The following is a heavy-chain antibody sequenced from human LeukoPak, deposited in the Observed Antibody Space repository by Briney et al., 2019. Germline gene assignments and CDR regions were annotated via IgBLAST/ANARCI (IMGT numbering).Heavy chain of an antibody. V-gene: IGHV4-39*07. D-gene: IGHD1-26*01. J-gene: IGHJ4*02. CDR2: IYYSGST. CDR1: GGSISSSSYY. CDR3: AREVAGELLFDY. Sequence: NPSETLSLTCTVSGGSISSSSYYWGWIRQPPGKGLEWIGSIYYSGSTYYNPSLKSRVTISVDTSKNQFSLKLSSVTAADTAVYYCAREVAGELLFDYWGQGTLVTVSS.